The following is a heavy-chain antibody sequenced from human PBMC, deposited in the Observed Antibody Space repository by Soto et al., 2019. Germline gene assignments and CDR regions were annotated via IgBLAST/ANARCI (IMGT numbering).Heavy chain of an antibody. J-gene: IGHJ4*02. CDR3: AKGAGRATRHCFDY. CDR1: GFTFTSYG. D-gene: IGHD1-26*01. V-gene: IGHV3-30*18. Sequence: QVQLVESGGGVVQPGRSLRLSCAVSGFTFTSYGMHWVRQAPGKGLEWVAVISYDGSQKYYADSVKGRFTISRDNSKNTLYLQMNSLSAEDTAVYYCAKGAGRATRHCFDYWGQGTLVTVSS. CDR2: ISYDGSQK.